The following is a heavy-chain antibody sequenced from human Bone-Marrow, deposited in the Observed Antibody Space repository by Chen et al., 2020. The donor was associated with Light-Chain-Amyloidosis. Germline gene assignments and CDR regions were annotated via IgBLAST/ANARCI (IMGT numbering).Heavy chain of an antibody. D-gene: IGHD5-12*01. CDR3: ARRRDGYNFDY. Sequence: GKKPGVSLKISCKGSGYTFPNYWIGWVRQMPGKGLEWMGVIYPDDSDARYSPSFEGQVTISADKSITTAYLQWRSLKASDTAMYYCARRRDGYNFDYWGQGTLVTVSS. CDR1: GYTFPNYW. J-gene: IGHJ4*02. V-gene: IGHV5-51*01. CDR2: IYPDDSDA.